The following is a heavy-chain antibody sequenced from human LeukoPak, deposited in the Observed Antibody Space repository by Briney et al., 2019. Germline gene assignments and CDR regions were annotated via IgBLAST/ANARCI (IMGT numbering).Heavy chain of an antibody. CDR1: GGSISSNGDY. CDR3: ARGVTSNGFGP. V-gene: IGHV4-61*02. CDR2: IYTSGST. D-gene: IGHD4-11*01. Sequence: SETLSLTCTVSGGSISSNGDYWNWIRQPAGKGLEWIGRIYTSGSTNFSPSLKSRVTISVDTSKNQFSLKLNSVIAADTAVYYCARGVTSNGFGPWGQGTLVTVSS. J-gene: IGHJ5*02.